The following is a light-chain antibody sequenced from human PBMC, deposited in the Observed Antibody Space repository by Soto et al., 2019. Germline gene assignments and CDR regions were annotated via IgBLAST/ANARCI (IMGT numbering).Light chain of an antibody. CDR3: SSYTSVTIVV. V-gene: IGLV2-14*01. CDR1: NSDIGGYNY. J-gene: IGLJ2*01. CDR2: GVT. Sequence: QSALTQPASVSGSPGQSITISCTGTNSDIGGYNYVSWYRHHPGEAPKLMIYGVTNRPSGVSTRFSGSKSGNTASLTISGLKDEDEADYYCSSYTSVTIVVFGGGTKLTV.